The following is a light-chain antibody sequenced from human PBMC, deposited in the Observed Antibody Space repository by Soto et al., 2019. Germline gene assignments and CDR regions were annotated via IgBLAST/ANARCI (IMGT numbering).Light chain of an antibody. CDR3: SSYAGSNNFEV. V-gene: IGLV2-8*01. Sequence: QSVLTQPPSASVSPGQSVTISCTGTSSDVGGYNYVSWYQQHPGKAPKLMIYEVSKRPSGVPDRFSGSKSGNTASPTVSGLQAEDEADYYCSSYAGSNNFEVFGTGTKVTVL. J-gene: IGLJ1*01. CDR2: EVS. CDR1: SSDVGGYNY.